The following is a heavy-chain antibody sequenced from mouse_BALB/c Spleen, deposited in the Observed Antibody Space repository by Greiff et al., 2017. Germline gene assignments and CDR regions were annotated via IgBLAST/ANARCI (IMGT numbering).Heavy chain of an antibody. Sequence: QVQLQQPGAELVRPGASVKLSCKASGYTFTRYWMHWVKQRPEQGLEWIGRLDPYDSETHYNQKFKDKAILTVDKSSSTAYMQLSSLTAEDSAVYCGARSRGNSPYAMDYWGQGTSVTVSS. V-gene: IGHV1-52*01. D-gene: IGHD2-1*01. J-gene: IGHJ4*01. CDR3: ARSRGNSPYAMDY. CDR1: GYTFTRYW. CDR2: LDPYDSET.